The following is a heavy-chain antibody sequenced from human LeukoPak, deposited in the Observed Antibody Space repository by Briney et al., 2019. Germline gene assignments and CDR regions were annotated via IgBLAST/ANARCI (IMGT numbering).Heavy chain of an antibody. J-gene: IGHJ5*02. CDR2: INHSGST. Sequence: SSETLSLTCAVYGGSFSGYYWSWIRQPPGKGLEWIGEINHSGSTNYNPSLKSRVTISVDTSKNQFSLKLSSVTAADTAVYYCARSSAMVRGVIRWFDPWGQGTLVTVSS. V-gene: IGHV4-34*01. CDR3: ARSSAMVRGVIRWFDP. CDR1: GGSFSGYY. D-gene: IGHD3-10*01.